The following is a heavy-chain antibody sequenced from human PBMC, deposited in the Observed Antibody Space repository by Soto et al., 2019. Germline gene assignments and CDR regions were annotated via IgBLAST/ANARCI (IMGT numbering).Heavy chain of an antibody. CDR2: IIPIFGTA. V-gene: IGHV1-69*13. CDR3: ARERFCGGDCYPRAGFDY. Sequence: PVKVSCKASGGTFSSYAISWVRQAPGQGLEWMGGIIPIFGTANYAEKFQGRVTITADESTSTAYMELSSLRSEDTAVYYCARERFCGGDCYPRAGFDYWGQGTLVTV. J-gene: IGHJ4*02. D-gene: IGHD2-21*02. CDR1: GGTFSSYA.